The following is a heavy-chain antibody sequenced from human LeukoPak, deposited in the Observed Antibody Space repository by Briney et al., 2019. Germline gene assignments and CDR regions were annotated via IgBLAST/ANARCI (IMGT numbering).Heavy chain of an antibody. CDR3: TLFNH. CDR2: ISPDGSDE. CDR1: GFTFRDHS. Sequence: GGSLRLSCAVSGFTFRDHSVHWVRRAPGEGLEWVGVISPDGSDENYANSVKGRFAISRDNSKNTLYLQMNSLRAEDTAVYYCTLFNHWGQGALVSVSS. J-gene: IGHJ5*02. V-gene: IGHV3-30*09.